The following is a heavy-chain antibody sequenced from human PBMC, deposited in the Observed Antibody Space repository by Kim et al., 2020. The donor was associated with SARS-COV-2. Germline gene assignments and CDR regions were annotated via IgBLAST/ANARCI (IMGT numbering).Heavy chain of an antibody. V-gene: IGHV4-39*01. CDR2: IYSGGST. Sequence: SETLSLTCTVSSGSISSSSYYWARIRQAPGKGLEWIGSIYSGGSTYYNLSLKSIITISVDTSQNQFFLRLASVTAADTAVYYCARPNGNNYVGFFNSWGPGDLVTVSS. D-gene: IGHD3-16*01. CDR1: SGSISSSSYY. CDR3: ARPNGNNYVGFFNS. J-gene: IGHJ4*03.